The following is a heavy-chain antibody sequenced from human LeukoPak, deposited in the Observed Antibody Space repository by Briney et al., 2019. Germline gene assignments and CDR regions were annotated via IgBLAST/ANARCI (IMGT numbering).Heavy chain of an antibody. CDR1: GASISSDY. V-gene: IGHV4-30-4*08. CDR2: IYYSGST. CDR3: ARGTVVVVAATRFDY. J-gene: IGHJ4*02. D-gene: IGHD2-15*01. Sequence: SETLSLTCTVSGASISSDYWSWIRQPPGKGLEWIGYIYYSGSTYYNPSLKSRVTISVDTSKNQFSLKLSSVTAADTAVYYCARGTVVVVAATRFDYWGQGTLVTVSS.